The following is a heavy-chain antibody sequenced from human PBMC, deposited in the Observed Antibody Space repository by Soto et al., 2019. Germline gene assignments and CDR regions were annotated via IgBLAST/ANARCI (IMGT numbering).Heavy chain of an antibody. V-gene: IGHV3-30*18. J-gene: IGHJ6*02. CDR3: AKDNYSYYYYYYGMDV. Sequence: TGGSLRLSCAASGFTFSSYGMHWVRQAPGKGLEWVAVISYDGSNKYYADSVKGRFTISRDNSKNTLYLQMNSLRAEDTAVYYCAKDNYSYYYYYYGMDVWGQGTTVTVSS. CDR1: GFTFSSYG. CDR2: ISYDGSNK. D-gene: IGHD4-4*01.